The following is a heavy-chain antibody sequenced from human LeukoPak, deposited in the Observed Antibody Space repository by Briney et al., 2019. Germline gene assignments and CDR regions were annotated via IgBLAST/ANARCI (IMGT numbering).Heavy chain of an antibody. V-gene: IGHV3-74*01. D-gene: IGHD3-16*01. CDR2: ITNDGSST. J-gene: IGHJ6*02. CDR3: ARGGGLDV. CDR1: GLTFSSHW. Sequence: GGSLRLSCAASGLTFSSHWMHWVRQAPGKGLVWVSRITNDGSSTTYADSVKGRFTISRDNAKNSLYLQMSNLRAEDTAVYFCARGGGLDVWGQGATVTVSS.